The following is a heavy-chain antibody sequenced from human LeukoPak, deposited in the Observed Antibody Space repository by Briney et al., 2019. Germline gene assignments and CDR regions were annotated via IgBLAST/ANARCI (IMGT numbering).Heavy chain of an antibody. J-gene: IGHJ4*02. D-gene: IGHD2-2*01. CDR1: GFSLSTSGVS. CDR3: AHSWYQLLWSRPFDY. CDR2: IYWDDDK. Sequence: ESGPTLVKPTQTLTLTCTFSGFSLSTSGVSVGWIRQPPGKALEWLALIYWDDDKSYSPSLKSRLTITKDTSKNQVVLTMTNMDPVDTATYYCAHSWYQLLWSRPFDYWGQGTLVTVSS. V-gene: IGHV2-5*02.